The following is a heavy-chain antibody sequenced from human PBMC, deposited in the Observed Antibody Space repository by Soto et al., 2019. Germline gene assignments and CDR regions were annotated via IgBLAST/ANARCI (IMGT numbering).Heavy chain of an antibody. V-gene: IGHV1-3*01. Sequence: QVQLVQSGAEVKKPGASVKVSGKASGYTFTRYAIHWVRQAPGQRLEWMGWINAGNGNTKYSQKFQDRVTITRDTSASTAYMELSSLRSEDTAVYYCARDLGGWPDYWGQGTLVTVSS. CDR2: INAGNGNT. CDR1: GYTFTRYA. CDR3: ARDLGGWPDY. D-gene: IGHD5-12*01. J-gene: IGHJ4*02.